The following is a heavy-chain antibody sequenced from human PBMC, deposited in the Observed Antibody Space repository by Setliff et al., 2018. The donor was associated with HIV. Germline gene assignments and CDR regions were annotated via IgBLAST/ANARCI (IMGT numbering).Heavy chain of an antibody. V-gene: IGHV3-15*01. CDR3: ARAYNVYAYRCDSSGYDY. CDR2: IKSNPDGGTA. CDR1: GFTFANAW. Sequence: GSLRLSCAGSGFTFANAWMSWVRHAPGTGLEWVGRIKSNPDGGTADSAAPVKGRFTISRDDSKNTLFLHMNSLKSEDTAVYYCARAYNVYAYRCDSSGYDYWGQGTLVTVSS. D-gene: IGHD3-22*01. J-gene: IGHJ4*02.